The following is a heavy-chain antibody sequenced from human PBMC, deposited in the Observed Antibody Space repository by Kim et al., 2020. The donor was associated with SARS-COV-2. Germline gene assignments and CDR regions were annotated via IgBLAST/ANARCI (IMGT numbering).Heavy chain of an antibody. CDR3: ARARVDTAMAPEYGMDV. Sequence: GGSLRLSCAASGFTFSSYGMHWVRQAPGKGLERVAVIWYDGSNKYYADSVKGRFTISRDNSKNTLYLQMNNLRAEDTAVYYCARARVDTAMAPEYGMDVWGQGTTVTVSS. CDR1: GFTFSSYG. D-gene: IGHD5-18*01. V-gene: IGHV3-33*01. CDR2: IWYDGSNK. J-gene: IGHJ6*02.